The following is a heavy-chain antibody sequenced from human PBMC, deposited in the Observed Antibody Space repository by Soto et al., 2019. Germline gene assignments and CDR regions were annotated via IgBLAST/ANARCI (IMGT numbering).Heavy chain of an antibody. CDR3: ANDPRHYDILTGEFGP. CDR2: ISGSGGST. V-gene: IGHV3-23*01. D-gene: IGHD3-9*01. Sequence: GGSLRLSCAASGFTFSSYAMSWVRQAPGKGLEWVSAISGSGGSTYYADSVKGRFTISRDNSKNTLYLQMNSLRAEDTAVYYCANDPRHYDILTGEFGPWGQGTLVTVSS. CDR1: GFTFSSYA. J-gene: IGHJ5*02.